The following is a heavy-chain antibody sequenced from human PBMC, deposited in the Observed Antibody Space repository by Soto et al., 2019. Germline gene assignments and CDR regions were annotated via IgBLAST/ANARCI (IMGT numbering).Heavy chain of an antibody. J-gene: IGHJ4*02. CDR1: GFIFSSYA. CDR3: AKFFVAGTRGYFDS. D-gene: IGHD6-19*01. CDR2: ISASGDNA. V-gene: IGHV3-23*01. Sequence: GGSLRLSCTASGFIFSSYAMSWVRQAPGKGLEWVSAISASGDNAYYADSVKGRFTISRDRSKSLYLQMKSLRAEDTAIYYCAKFFVAGTRGYFDSWGQGVPVTVSS.